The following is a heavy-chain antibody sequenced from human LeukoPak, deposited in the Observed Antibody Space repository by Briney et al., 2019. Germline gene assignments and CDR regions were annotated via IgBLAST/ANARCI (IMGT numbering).Heavy chain of an antibody. V-gene: IGHV3-21*01. J-gene: IGHJ5*02. CDR2: ISSSSSYI. CDR1: GFTFSSYA. CDR3: ARGATAGFGP. D-gene: IGHD5-24*01. Sequence: GGSLRLSCAASGFTFSSYAMSWVRQAPGKGLEWVSSISSSSSYIYYADSVKGRFTISRDNAKNSLYLQMNSLRAEDTAVYYCARGATAGFGPWGQGTLVTVSS.